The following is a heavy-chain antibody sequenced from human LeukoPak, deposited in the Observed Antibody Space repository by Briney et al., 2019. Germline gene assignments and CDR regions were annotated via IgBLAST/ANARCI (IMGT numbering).Heavy chain of an antibody. CDR2: INWNGGST. CDR3: ARDVRRRQYCGGDCYWDY. D-gene: IGHD2-21*02. V-gene: IGHV3-20*04. J-gene: IGHJ4*02. CDR1: GFTFDDYG. Sequence: GGSLRLSCAASGFTFDDYGMSWGRQAPGKGLEWVSGINWNGGSTVYADSVKGRFTISRDNAKNSLYLQMNSLRAEDTALYYCARDVRRRQYCGGDCYWDYWGQGTLVTVSS.